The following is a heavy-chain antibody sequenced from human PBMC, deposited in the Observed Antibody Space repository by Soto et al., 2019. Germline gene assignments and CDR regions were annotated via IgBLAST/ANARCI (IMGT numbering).Heavy chain of an antibody. Sequence: GGSLRLSCAASGFTFSSYAMSWVRQAPGKGLEWVSAISGSGGSTYYADSVKGRFTISRDNSKNTLYLQMNSLRAEDTAVYYFAKDRLYFFVGVAGTPSAFYILGQGTMVTVSS. CDR1: GFTFSSYA. CDR2: ISGSGGST. D-gene: IGHD2-15*01. V-gene: IGHV3-23*01. CDR3: AKDRLYFFVGVAGTPSAFYI. J-gene: IGHJ3*02.